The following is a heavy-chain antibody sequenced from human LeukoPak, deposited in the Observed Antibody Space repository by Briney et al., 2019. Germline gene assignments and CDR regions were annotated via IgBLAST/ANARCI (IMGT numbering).Heavy chain of an antibody. V-gene: IGHV3-23*01. CDR3: AKDGLYYDGSEHVYYFDS. Sequence: GGSLRLSCAASGFTFSRSAMTWVRQGPGTGLEFVASIIYSGGATYYADSVKGRVTISRDTSKNTPYLQMNSLRAEDTALYYCAKDGLYYDGSEHVYYFDSWGQGTLVTVSS. CDR2: IIYSGGAT. J-gene: IGHJ4*02. D-gene: IGHD3-22*01. CDR1: GFTFSRSA.